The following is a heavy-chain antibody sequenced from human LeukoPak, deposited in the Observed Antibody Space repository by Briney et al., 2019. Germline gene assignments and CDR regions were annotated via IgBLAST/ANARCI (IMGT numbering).Heavy chain of an antibody. CDR1: GFTFRNYG. CDR2: VSGSGGTT. Sequence: GGSLRLSCAASGFTFRNYGMTWVRQAPGKGLEWVSAVSGSGGTTSYADSVKGRFTISRDNSKNTLYLQMNSLRADDTAVYYCASRAPEGAFDMWGQGTTVAVSS. J-gene: IGHJ3*02. CDR3: ASRAPEGAFDM. V-gene: IGHV3-23*01.